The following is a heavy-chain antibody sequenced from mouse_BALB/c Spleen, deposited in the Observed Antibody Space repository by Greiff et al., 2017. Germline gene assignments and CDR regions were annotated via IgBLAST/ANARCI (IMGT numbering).Heavy chain of an antibody. CDR2: IYPGDGDT. D-gene: IGHD1-1*01. V-gene: IGHV1-80*01. CDR1: GYAFSSYW. J-gene: IGHJ2*01. CDR3: ARGGDGSSYYFDY. Sequence: LVESGAELVRPGSSVKISCKASGYAFSSYWMNWVKQRPGQGLEWIGQIYPGDGDTNYNGKFKGKATLTADKSSSTAYMQLSSLTSEDSAVYFCARGGDGSSYYFDYWGQGTTLTVSS.